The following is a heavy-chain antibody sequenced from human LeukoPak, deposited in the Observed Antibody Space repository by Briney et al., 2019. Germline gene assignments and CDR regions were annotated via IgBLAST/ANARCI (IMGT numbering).Heavy chain of an antibody. CDR2: TYYRSKWYN. J-gene: IGHJ5*02. V-gene: IGHV6-1*01. Sequence: SQTLSLTCAISGDSVSSSSAAWNWIRQSPSRGLEWLGRTYYRSKWYNDYAVSVKSRITINPDTSKNQFSLQLNSVTPEDTAVYYCAREFSSGWYANEYNWFDPWGQGTLVTVSS. CDR1: GDSVSSSSAA. D-gene: IGHD6-19*01. CDR3: AREFSSGWYANEYNWFDP.